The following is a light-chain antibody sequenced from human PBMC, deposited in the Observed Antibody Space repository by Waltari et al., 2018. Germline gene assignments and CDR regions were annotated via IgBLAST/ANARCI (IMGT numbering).Light chain of an antibody. CDR2: EVG. J-gene: IGLJ3*02. CDR1: SSDIGYYNF. Sequence: QSALTQPASVSGSPGQSITISCTGTSSDIGYYNFVSWYQQHPGTAPKLMIYEVGNRPSGVSNRFTGSKSGNTASLTISGLQTEDEADYFCSSYLGYRADWVFGGGTKLTVL. V-gene: IGLV2-14*01. CDR3: SSYLGYRADWV.